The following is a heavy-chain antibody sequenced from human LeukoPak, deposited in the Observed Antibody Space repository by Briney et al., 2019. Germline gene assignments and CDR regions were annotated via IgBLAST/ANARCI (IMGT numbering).Heavy chain of an antibody. Sequence: SGGSLRLSCAASGFIFSSYGMHWVRQAPGKGLEWVAVIWYDGSNKYYADSAKGRFTISRDNSKNTLYLQMNSLRAEDTAVYYCARDYDFWGNNWFDPWGQGTLVTVSS. CDR3: ARDYDFWGNNWFDP. J-gene: IGHJ5*02. CDR2: IWYDGSNK. CDR1: GFIFSSYG. V-gene: IGHV3-33*01. D-gene: IGHD3/OR15-3a*01.